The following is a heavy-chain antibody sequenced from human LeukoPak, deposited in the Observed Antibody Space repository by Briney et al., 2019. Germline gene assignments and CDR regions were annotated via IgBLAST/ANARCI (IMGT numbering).Heavy chain of an antibody. J-gene: IGHJ4*02. CDR2: ISSSSSYI. CDR3: ASNTVVTQGDY. Sequence: NPGESLRLSCAASGFTFSSYSMNWVRQAPATGLELVSSISSSSSYIYYADSVKGRFTISRDNAKNSLYLQMNSLRAEDTAVYYCASNTVVTQGDYWGQGTLVTVSS. V-gene: IGHV3-21*01. D-gene: IGHD4-23*01. CDR1: GFTFSSYS.